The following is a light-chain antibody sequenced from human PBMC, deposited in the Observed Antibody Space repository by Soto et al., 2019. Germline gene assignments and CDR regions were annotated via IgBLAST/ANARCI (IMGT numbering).Light chain of an antibody. CDR1: RGVSSC. Sequence: TVLTQSPATLSLSPGESATLSCRASRGVSSCLAWYQQKTGQAPRLLIYDASNRASGIPARFSGSGSGTDFTLTISSLEPEDFAVYYCQQRGDWPPTFGGGTKVEI. CDR3: QQRGDWPPT. V-gene: IGKV3-11*01. CDR2: DAS. J-gene: IGKJ4*01.